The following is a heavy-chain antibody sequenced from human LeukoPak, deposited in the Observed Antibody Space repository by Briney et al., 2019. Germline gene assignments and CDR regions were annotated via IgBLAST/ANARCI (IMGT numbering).Heavy chain of an antibody. Sequence: GGSLRLSCAASGFTFSSYEMHWVRQAPGKGLEWVSYISSSDSTIYYADSVKGRFTISRDNAKNSLYLQMNSLRAEDTAVYYSARDYGGSSPFDYWGQGTLVTVSS. V-gene: IGHV3-48*03. CDR2: ISSSDSTI. CDR1: GFTFSSYE. CDR3: ARDYGGSSPFDY. J-gene: IGHJ4*02. D-gene: IGHD4-23*01.